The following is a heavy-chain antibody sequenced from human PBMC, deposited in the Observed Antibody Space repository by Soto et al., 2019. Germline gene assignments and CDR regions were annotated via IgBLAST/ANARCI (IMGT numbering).Heavy chain of an antibody. Sequence: QVQLVQSGAEVKKPGSSVKVSCKASGGTFSSYAISWVRQAPGQGLEWMGGTIPIFGTANYAQKFQGRVKITVDKPTSTTSMVVSSLRSEGTAVYYFARYPGWGGTSYGLTDYWGQGTLVTVSS. CDR3: ARYPGWGGTSYGLTDY. CDR1: GGTFSSYA. V-gene: IGHV1-69*06. J-gene: IGHJ4*02. D-gene: IGHD5-18*01. CDR2: TIPIFGTA.